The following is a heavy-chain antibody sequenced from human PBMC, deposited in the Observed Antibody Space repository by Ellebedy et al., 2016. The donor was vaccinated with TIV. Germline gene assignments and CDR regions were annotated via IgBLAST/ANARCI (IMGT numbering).Heavy chain of an antibody. D-gene: IGHD3-22*01. CDR3: AKGRGGGSDSSAPRYYFDY. J-gene: IGHJ4*02. V-gene: IGHV3-23*01. Sequence: PGGSLRLSCAASGFTFSSYAMSWVRQAPGKGLEWVAGFGLSSDRTYYADSVEGRFIISRDNSKKTLYLQMNSLRAEDTAIYYCAKGRGGGSDSSAPRYYFDYWGLGTLVTVSS. CDR2: FGLSSDRT. CDR1: GFTFSSYA.